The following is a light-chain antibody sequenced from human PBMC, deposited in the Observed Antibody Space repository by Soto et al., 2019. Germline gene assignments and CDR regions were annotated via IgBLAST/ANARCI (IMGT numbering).Light chain of an antibody. V-gene: IGLV2-8*01. CDR3: SSYAGSNNLGV. CDR2: EVS. J-gene: IGLJ2*01. Sequence: QSALTQPPSASGSPGQSVTISCTGTSSDVGGYNYVSWYQQHPGKAPKLMIYEVSKRPSGVPDRFSGSKSGNTASLTVYGLQAEDEADYYCSSYAGSNNLGVFGRGTKVTVL. CDR1: SSDVGGYNY.